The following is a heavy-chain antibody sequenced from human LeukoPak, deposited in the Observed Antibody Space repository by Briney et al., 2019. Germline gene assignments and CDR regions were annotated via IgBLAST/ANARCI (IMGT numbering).Heavy chain of an antibody. J-gene: IGHJ5*02. CDR3: ARTTKKNNWFDP. Sequence: GASVKVSCKASGGTFSSYAISWVRQAPGQGLEWMGGIIPIFGTANYAQKFQGRVTITTDESTSTAYMELSSLRSEDTAVYYCARTTKKNNWFDPWGQGTLVTVSS. CDR1: GGTFSSYA. V-gene: IGHV1-69*05. D-gene: IGHD1-1*01. CDR2: IIPIFGTA.